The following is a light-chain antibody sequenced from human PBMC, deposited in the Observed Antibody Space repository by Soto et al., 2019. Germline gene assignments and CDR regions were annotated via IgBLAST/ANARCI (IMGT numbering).Light chain of an antibody. CDR2: GNS. CDR1: SSNIGAGYD. J-gene: IGLJ7*01. Sequence: QSVLTQPPSVSGAPGQRVTISCTGSSSNIGAGYDVHWYQQLPGTAPKLLIYGNSNRPSGVPDRFSGSTSGTSASLAITGLQAEDAADYYCQSYDSSLSGAVFGGGTQLTVL. V-gene: IGLV1-40*01. CDR3: QSYDSSLSGAV.